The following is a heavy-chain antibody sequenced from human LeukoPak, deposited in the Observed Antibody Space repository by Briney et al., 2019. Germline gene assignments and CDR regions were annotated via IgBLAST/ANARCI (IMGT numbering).Heavy chain of an antibody. CDR1: GFTLSSYA. V-gene: IGHV3-23*01. Sequence: GSLRLSCSASGFTLSSYAMSWGRQGSGKGLEWGSAISGSGGSTYYADSVKGRFTISRDNSKNTLYLQMNSLRAEDTAVYYCAKAPTRSEGFDYWGQGTLVTVSS. J-gene: IGHJ4*02. CDR2: ISGSGGST. CDR3: AKAPTRSEGFDY.